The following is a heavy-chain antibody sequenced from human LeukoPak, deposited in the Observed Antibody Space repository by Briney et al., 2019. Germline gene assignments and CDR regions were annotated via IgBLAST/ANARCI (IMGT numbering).Heavy chain of an antibody. CDR3: ARDLMYSNTWRFDP. Sequence: GGSLRLSCAASGFTFSSYWMSWVRQAPGKGLEWVANIKQDGSEKYYVDSVKGRFTISRDNAKNSLYLQMSSLRAEDTAVYYCARDLMYSNTWRFDPWGQGTLVTVSS. J-gene: IGHJ5*02. V-gene: IGHV3-7*01. CDR1: GFTFSSYW. CDR2: IKQDGSEK. D-gene: IGHD6-13*01.